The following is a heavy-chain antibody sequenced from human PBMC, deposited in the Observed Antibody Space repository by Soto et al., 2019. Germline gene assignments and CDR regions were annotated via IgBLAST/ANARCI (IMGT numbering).Heavy chain of an antibody. D-gene: IGHD3-22*01. CDR3: ATDRYDSSGYYYHWFDP. CDR1: GYTLTELS. J-gene: IGHJ5*02. V-gene: IGHV1-24*01. CDR2: FDPEDGET. Sequence: XSVKVSCKVSGYTLTELSMDWVRQAPGKGLEWMGGFDPEDGETIYAQKFQGRVTMTEDTSTDTAYMELSSLRSEDTAVYYCATDRYDSSGYYYHWFDPRGQGTLVTVYS.